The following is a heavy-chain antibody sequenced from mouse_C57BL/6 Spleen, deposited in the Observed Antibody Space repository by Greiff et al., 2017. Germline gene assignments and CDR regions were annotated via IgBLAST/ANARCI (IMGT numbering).Heavy chain of an antibody. D-gene: IGHD5-1*01. V-gene: IGHV1-80*01. CDR1: GYAFSSYW. J-gene: IGHJ4*01. Sequence: VQLVESGAELVKPGASVKISCKASGYAFSSYWMNWVKQRPGKGLEWIGQIYPGGGDTNYNGKFKGKATLTADKSSSTAYRQLSSLTSEDSAVYCCARAVVYLYAMDYWGQGTSVTVSS. CDR3: ARAVVYLYAMDY. CDR2: IYPGGGDT.